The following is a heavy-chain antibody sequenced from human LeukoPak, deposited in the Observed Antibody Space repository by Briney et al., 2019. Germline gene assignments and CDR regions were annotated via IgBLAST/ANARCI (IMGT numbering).Heavy chain of an antibody. D-gene: IGHD6-19*01. CDR1: GYTFTSYG. CDR3: ARAGYSSGWNISKRYYYYYYMDV. Sequence: ASVKVSCKASGYTFTSYGISWVRQAPGQGLEWMGWISAYNGNTNYAQKFQGRVTMTRDTSISTAYMELSRLRSDDTAVYYCARAGYSSGWNISKRYYYYYYMDVWGKGTTVTVSS. J-gene: IGHJ6*03. V-gene: IGHV1-18*01. CDR2: ISAYNGNT.